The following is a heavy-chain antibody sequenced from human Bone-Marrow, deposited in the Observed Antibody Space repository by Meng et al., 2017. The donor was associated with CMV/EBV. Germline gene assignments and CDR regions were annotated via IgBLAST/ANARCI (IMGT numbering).Heavy chain of an antibody. CDR1: GFNLNGYW. Sequence: GESLKISCVASGFNLNGYWMNWVRQAPGEGLVWVSGINTDERTTAYADSVKGRFTISRDNAKKTVYLQMNSLRDEDTAVYYCARGGGTAGLRDLSGRGTLVTVSS. CDR2: INTDERTT. D-gene: IGHD6-13*01. V-gene: IGHV3-74*01. J-gene: IGHJ2*01. CDR3: ARGGGTAGLRDL.